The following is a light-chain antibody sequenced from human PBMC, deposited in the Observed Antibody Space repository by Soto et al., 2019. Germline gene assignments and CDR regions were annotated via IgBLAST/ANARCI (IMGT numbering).Light chain of an antibody. V-gene: IGKV3-11*01. J-gene: IGKJ1*01. CDR2: DAS. Sequence: EIVLTQSPATLSLSPGERATLSCRASQSVSSYLAWYQQKPGQAPRLLIYDASNRATGIPARFSGSGSGTDFTLTSSSLEHEDFAVYYCQQRSNSPTFGQGTKVEIK. CDR1: QSVSSY. CDR3: QQRSNSPT.